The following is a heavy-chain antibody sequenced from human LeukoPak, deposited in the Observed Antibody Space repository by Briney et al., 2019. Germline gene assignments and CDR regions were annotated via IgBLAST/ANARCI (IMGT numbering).Heavy chain of an antibody. CDR1: GYTFTSYG. CDR3: ARESNPVYTYGHYYYYYGMDV. J-gene: IGHJ6*02. D-gene: IGHD5-18*01. V-gene: IGHV7-4-1*02. Sequence: ASVKVSCKASGYTFTSYGISWVRQAPGQGLEWVGWINTNTGNPTYAQGFTGRFVFSLDTSVSTAYLQISSLKAEDTAVYYCARESNPVYTYGHYYYYYGMDVWGQGTTVTVSS. CDR2: INTNTGNP.